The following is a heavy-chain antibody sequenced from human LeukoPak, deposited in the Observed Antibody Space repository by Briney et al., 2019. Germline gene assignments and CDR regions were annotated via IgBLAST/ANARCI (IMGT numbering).Heavy chain of an antibody. D-gene: IGHD6-13*01. V-gene: IGHV3-15*01. Sequence: GGSLRLSCAASGFTFSNAWMSWVRQAPGKGLEWVGRIKSKTDGGTTDYAAPVKGRFTISRDDSKNTLYLQMNSLKTEDTAVYYCARDRSIVAAGPWGEYWGQGTLVTVSS. J-gene: IGHJ4*02. CDR2: IKSKTDGGTT. CDR1: GFTFSNAW. CDR3: ARDRSIVAAGPWGEY.